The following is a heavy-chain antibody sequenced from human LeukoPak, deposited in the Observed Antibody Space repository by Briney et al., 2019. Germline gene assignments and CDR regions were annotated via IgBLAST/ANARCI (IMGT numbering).Heavy chain of an antibody. Sequence: GGSLRLSCAASGFTFSSYSMNWVRQAPGKGLEWVSSISSSSSYIYYADSVKGRFTISRDNSKNTLYLQMNSLRAEDTAVYYCAKSSPHGDYDYWGQGTLVTVSS. CDR3: AKSSPHGDYDY. J-gene: IGHJ4*02. CDR1: GFTFSSYS. D-gene: IGHD4-17*01. V-gene: IGHV3-21*04. CDR2: ISSSSSYI.